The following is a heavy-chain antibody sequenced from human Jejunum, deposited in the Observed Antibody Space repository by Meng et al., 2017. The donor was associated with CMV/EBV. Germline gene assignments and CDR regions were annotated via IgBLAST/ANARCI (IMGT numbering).Heavy chain of an antibody. D-gene: IGHD2-15*01. CDR2: MNPNNGNT. V-gene: IGHV1-8*01. CDR1: GYNFTSSD. CDR3: LLTPRRVGHGMDV. J-gene: IGHJ6*02. Sequence: SGYNFTSSDINRVRQATGQGLGWMGWMNPNNGNTGYGQKFQGRVTLTRNTAISTAYMELSSLRSEDTAVYYCLLTPRRVGHGMDVWGQGTTVTVSS.